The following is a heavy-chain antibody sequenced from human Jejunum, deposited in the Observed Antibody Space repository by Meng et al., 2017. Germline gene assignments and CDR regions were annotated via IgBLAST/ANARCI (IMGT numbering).Heavy chain of an antibody. Sequence: GGSLRLSCAASGFTFSTYEMSWVRQAPGKGLEWVGRIKSKIDGETTDYAAPVKGRFSISRDDSKNTLYLQMNSLKTEDTAVYSCTTVDLAGHVIYNHWGQGTLVTVSS. V-gene: IGHV3-15*01. D-gene: IGHD2-15*01. CDR3: TTVDLAGHVIYNH. J-gene: IGHJ5*02. CDR2: IKSKIDGETT. CDR1: GFTFSTYE.